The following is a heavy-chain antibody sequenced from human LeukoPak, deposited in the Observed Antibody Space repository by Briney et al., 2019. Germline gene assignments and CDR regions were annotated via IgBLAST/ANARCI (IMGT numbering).Heavy chain of an antibody. D-gene: IGHD5-18*01. CDR2: INHSRNI. V-gene: IGHV4-34*01. Sequence: SETLPLTCDVYDGSFSGYYWSWIRQPPGKWLEWIGDINHSRNIQSNPSLKSRLTMSIDTSKNQFSLKVSSVTAADTAVYYCARMGYSSGTWFDPWGQGTLVTVSS. CDR1: DGSFSGYY. J-gene: IGHJ5*02. CDR3: ARMGYSSGTWFDP.